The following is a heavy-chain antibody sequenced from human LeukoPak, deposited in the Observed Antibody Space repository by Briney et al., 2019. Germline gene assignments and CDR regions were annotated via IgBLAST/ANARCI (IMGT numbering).Heavy chain of an antibody. J-gene: IGHJ4*02. CDR1: GFTFDDYA. CDR2: ISWNSGST. Sequence: SLRLSCVASGFTFDDYAMHWVRQVPGKGLEWVSGISWNSGSTGYADSVKGRFTISRDNAMNSLYLQMNSLRAEDTALYYCAKDMTTVTTSGSDYWGQGTLVTVSS. V-gene: IGHV3-9*01. D-gene: IGHD4-17*01. CDR3: AKDMTTVTTSGSDY.